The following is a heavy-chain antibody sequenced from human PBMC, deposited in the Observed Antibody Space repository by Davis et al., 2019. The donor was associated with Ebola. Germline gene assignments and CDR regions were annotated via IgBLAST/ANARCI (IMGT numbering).Heavy chain of an antibody. CDR3: ARDSVVRYGMDV. D-gene: IGHD2-15*01. CDR2: IYYSGST. J-gene: IGHJ6*02. CDR1: GGSISSYY. V-gene: IGHV4-59*12. Sequence: PSETLSLTCTVSGGSISSYYWSWIRQPPGKGLEWIGYIYYSGSTNYNPSLKSRVTISVDTSKNQFSLKLSSVTAADTAVYYCARDSVVRYGMDVWGQGTTVTVSS.